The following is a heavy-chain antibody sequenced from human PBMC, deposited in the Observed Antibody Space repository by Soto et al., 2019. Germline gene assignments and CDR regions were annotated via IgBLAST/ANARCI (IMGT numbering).Heavy chain of an antibody. Sequence: QVQLVQSGAEVKKPGASVKVSCKASGYTFTSYGISWVRQAPGQGLEWMGWISAYNGNTKYAQKLQGRVTTTTDTSTSTAYRELRSWRSDDTAVYYWARDLGGSYSAPVDYWGQGTLVTVSS. CDR3: ARDLGGSYSAPVDY. CDR1: GYTFTSYG. CDR2: ISAYNGNT. J-gene: IGHJ4*02. D-gene: IGHD1-26*01. V-gene: IGHV1-18*01.